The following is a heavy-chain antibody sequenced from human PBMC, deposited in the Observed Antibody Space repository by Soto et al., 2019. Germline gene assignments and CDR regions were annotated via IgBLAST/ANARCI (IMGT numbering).Heavy chain of an antibody. CDR3: ARESGEMAPNY. CDR1: GGTFSSYA. CDR2: IIPILGIA. V-gene: IGHV1-69*10. J-gene: IGHJ4*02. Sequence: SVKVSCKASGGTFSSYAISWVRQAPGQGLEWMGGIIPILGIANSAQKFQGRVTITADKSTSTAYMELSSLRSEDTAVYYCARESGEMAPNYWGQGTLVTVSS.